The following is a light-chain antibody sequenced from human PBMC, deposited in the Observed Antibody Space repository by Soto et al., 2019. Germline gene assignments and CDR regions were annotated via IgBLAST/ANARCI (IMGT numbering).Light chain of an antibody. V-gene: IGKV2-30*01. CDR2: KVS. CDR1: QSLVYSDGDTY. J-gene: IGKJ5*01. CDR3: MQGKHWPIT. Sequence: DVVMTQSPLSLPVTLGQPASISCRSSQSLVYSDGDTYLNWFQQRPGQSPRRLIYKVSNRDSGVPDRLSGSGSGTDFTLRISRVEAEDVGVYYCMQGKHWPITFGQGTRLE.